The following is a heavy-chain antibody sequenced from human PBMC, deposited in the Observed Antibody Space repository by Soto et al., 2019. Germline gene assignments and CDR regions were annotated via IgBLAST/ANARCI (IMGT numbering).Heavy chain of an antibody. CDR3: ASMVRGVINEFDY. CDR2: INHSGST. CDR1: GGSFSGYY. J-gene: IGHJ4*02. Sequence: QVQLQQWGAGLLKPSETLSLTCAVYGGSFSGYYWSWIRQPPGKGLEWIGEINHSGSTNYNPSLNSRVTISVDTSKNQFSLKLSSLTAADTAVYYCASMVRGVINEFDYWGQGTLVTVSS. D-gene: IGHD3-10*01. V-gene: IGHV4-34*01.